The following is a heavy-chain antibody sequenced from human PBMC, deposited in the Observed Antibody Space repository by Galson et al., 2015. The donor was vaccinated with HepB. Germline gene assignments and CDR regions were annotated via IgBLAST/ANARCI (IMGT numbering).Heavy chain of an antibody. J-gene: IGHJ4*02. CDR3: ARSRSSNWYYFDY. V-gene: IGHV3-53*04. CDR1: GFTVSANY. Sequence: SLRLSCAASGFTVSANYMSWVRQAPGKGLEWVSVIYSGGSTYYADSVKGRFTISRHNSKHTLYLQMNSLRVEDTAVYYCARSRSSNWYYFDYWGQGTLVTVSS. CDR2: IYSGGST. D-gene: IGHD6-13*01.